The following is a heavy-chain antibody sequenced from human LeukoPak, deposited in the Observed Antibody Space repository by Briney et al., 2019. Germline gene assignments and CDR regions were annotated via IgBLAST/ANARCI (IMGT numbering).Heavy chain of an antibody. CDR1: GGSISSSSYY. CDR3: ASGIAAAGYYYYYYGMDV. CDR2: IYYSGST. V-gene: IGHV4-39*01. Sequence: PSETLSLTCTVSGGSISSSSYYWGWIRQPPGKGLEWIGSIYYSGSTYYNPSLKSRVTISVDTSKNQFSLKLSSVTAADTAVYYCASGIAAAGYYYYYYGMDVWGQGTTVTVSS. J-gene: IGHJ6*02. D-gene: IGHD6-13*01.